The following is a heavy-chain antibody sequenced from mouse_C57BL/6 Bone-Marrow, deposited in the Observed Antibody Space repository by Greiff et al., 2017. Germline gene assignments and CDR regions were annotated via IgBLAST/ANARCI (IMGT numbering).Heavy chain of an antibody. CDR1: GYTFTNYW. V-gene: IGHV1-63*01. CDR3: TRGVPYAMDY. CDR2: IYPGGGYT. J-gene: IGHJ4*01. Sequence: VQLQQSGAELVRPGTSVKMSCKASGYTFTNYWIGWAKQRPGHGLEWIGDIYPGGGYTNYNEKFKGKATLTADKSSSTAYMELRSLTSEDSAVYYCTRGVPYAMDYWGQGTSVTVSS.